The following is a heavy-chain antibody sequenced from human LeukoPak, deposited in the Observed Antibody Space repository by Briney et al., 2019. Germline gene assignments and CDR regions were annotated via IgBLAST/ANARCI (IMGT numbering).Heavy chain of an antibody. V-gene: IGHV4-59*01. D-gene: IGHD3-22*01. CDR2: IYYSGST. CDR1: GGSISSYY. Sequence: SETLSLTCTVSGGSISSYYWSWIRQPPGKGLEWIGYIYYSGSTNYNPSLKSRVTISVDTSKNQFSLKLSSVTAADTAVYYCARGGYYYDSSGYWGAFDIWGQGTMVTVSS. J-gene: IGHJ3*02. CDR3: ARGGYYYDSSGYWGAFDI.